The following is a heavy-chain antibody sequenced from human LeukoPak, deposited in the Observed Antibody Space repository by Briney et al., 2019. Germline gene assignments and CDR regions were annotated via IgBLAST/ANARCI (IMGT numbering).Heavy chain of an antibody. V-gene: IGHV3-23*01. Sequence: PGGSLRLSCAASGFTFSSYAMSWVRQAPGKGLEWVSAISGSGGSTYYADSVKGRFTISRDNSKNTLYLQMNSLRAEDAAVYYCAKVRWELLGFDYWGQGTLVTVSS. CDR3: AKVRWELLGFDY. CDR2: ISGSGGST. D-gene: IGHD1-26*01. CDR1: GFTFSSYA. J-gene: IGHJ4*02.